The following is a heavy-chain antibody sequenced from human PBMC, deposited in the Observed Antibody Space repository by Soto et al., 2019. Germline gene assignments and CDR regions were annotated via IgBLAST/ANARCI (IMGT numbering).Heavy chain of an antibody. V-gene: IGHV3-23*01. CDR2: ISGSGGST. J-gene: IGHJ4*02. Sequence: EVQLLESGGGLVQPGGSLRLSCAASGFTFSSYVMSWVRQAPGKGLEWVSAISGSGGSTYYADSVKGRVNITRDNSNNTLYLQTNSLRAENTAVYYSATKPGHCSEGSGYLHFDYWSQRTLVTVSS. D-gene: IGHD2-15*01. CDR3: ATKPGHCSEGSGYLHFDY. CDR1: GFTFSSYV.